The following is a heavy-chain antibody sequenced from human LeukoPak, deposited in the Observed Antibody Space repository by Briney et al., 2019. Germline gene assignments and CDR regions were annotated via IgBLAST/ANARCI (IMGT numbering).Heavy chain of an antibody. V-gene: IGHV4-38-2*02. D-gene: IGHD2-2*01. CDR2: IYHSGST. J-gene: IGHJ2*01. CDR1: GYSIGSGYY. CDR3: AREVVPAAMYWYFDL. Sequence: KPSETLSLTCAVSGYSIGSGYYWGWIRQPPGKGLEWIGSIYHSGSTYYNPSLKSRVTISVDTSKNQFSLKLSSVTAADTAVYYCAREVVPAAMYWYFDLWGHGTLVTVSS.